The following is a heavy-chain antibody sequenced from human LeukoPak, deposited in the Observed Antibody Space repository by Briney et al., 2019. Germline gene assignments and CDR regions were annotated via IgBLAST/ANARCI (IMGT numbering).Heavy chain of an antibody. D-gene: IGHD6-13*01. CDR3: ARAAGTFDY. J-gene: IGHJ4*02. CDR1: GYTFTSYY. CDR2: INPSGGST. Sequence: GASVKVSCKASGYTFTSYYMHWVRQAPGQGLEWMGIINPSGGSTSYAQKFQGRVTMTRDTSTSTAYMELSSLTSEDTAVYFCARAAGTFDYWGQGTLVTVSS. V-gene: IGHV1-46*01.